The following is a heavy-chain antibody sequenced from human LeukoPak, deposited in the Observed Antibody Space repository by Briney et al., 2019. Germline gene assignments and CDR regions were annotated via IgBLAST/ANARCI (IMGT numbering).Heavy chain of an antibody. V-gene: IGHV1-2*06. CDR3: ARCYDSSGYYGGVDY. CDR2: INPNSGGT. J-gene: IGHJ4*02. CDR1: GYTFTGYY. Sequence: GASVRVSCKASGYTFTGYYMHWVRQAPGQGLEWMGRINPNSGGTNYAQKFQGRVTMTRDTSISTAYMELSRLRSDDTAVYYCARCYDSSGYYGGVDYWGQGTLVTVSS. D-gene: IGHD3-22*01.